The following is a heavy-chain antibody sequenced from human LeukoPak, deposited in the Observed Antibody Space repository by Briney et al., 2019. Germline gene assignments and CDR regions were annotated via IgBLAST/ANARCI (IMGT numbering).Heavy chain of an antibody. J-gene: IGHJ6*02. CDR2: INPNSGGT. CDR1: GYTFTGYY. CDR3: ARDLVASPYYYYYGMDV. V-gene: IGHV1-2*02. Sequence: GASVKVSCKASGYTFTGYYMHWVGQAPGQGLEWMGWINPNSGGTNYAQKFQGRVTMTRDTSISTAYMEMSRLRSDDTAVYYCARDLVASPYYYYYGMDVWGQGTTVTVSS.